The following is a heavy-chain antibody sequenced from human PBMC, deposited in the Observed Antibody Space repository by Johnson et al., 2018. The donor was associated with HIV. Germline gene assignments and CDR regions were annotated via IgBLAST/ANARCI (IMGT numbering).Heavy chain of an antibody. V-gene: IGHV3-30-3*01. J-gene: IGHJ3*02. CDR1: GFTFSSYA. CDR2: ISYDGSNK. Sequence: QMLLVESGGGVVQPGRSLRLSCAASGFTFSSYAMHWVRQAPGKGLEWVAVISYDGSNKYYADSVKGRFTISRDNSRNTLYLQMNSLRAEDTAVYYCARDQAIFGVVPPNEGDAFDIWGQGTMVTVS. D-gene: IGHD3-3*01. CDR3: ARDQAIFGVVPPNEGDAFDI.